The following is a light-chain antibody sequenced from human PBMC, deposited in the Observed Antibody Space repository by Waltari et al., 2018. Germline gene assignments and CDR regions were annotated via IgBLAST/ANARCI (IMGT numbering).Light chain of an antibody. V-gene: IGKV1-5*03. J-gene: IGKJ1*01. CDR1: QRVSDW. CDR2: EAS. Sequence: DIQMTQSPSTLSASVRDTVTITCRASQRVSDWLAWYQHKPGKAPKVLIYEASSLKSGVPSRFSGSGSGTEFTLTISSLQPDDFATYYCQQYNDYGTWTFGQGTKVEIK. CDR3: QQYNDYGTWT.